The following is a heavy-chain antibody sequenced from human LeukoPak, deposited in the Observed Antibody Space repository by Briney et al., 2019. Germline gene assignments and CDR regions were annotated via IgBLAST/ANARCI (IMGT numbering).Heavy chain of an antibody. CDR2: ISGSSSTI. CDR1: GFTFSSYS. V-gene: IGHV3-48*01. J-gene: IGHJ4*02. CDR3: ARDPNYYDSSGY. Sequence: GGSLRLSCAASGFTFSSYSMNWVRQAPGKGLEWVSYISGSSSTIYYADSVKGRFTISRDNAKNSLYLQMNSLRAEDTAVYYCARDPNYYDSSGYWGQGTLVTVSS. D-gene: IGHD3-22*01.